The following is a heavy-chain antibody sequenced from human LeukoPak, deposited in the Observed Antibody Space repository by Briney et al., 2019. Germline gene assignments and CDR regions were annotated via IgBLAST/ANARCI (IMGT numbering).Heavy chain of an antibody. Sequence: KPSETLSLTCTVSGGSISSYYWSWIRQPPGKGLEWIGYIYYSGSTNYNPSLKSRVTISVDTSKNQFSLRLSSVTAVDTAVYYCARHTGLLEWLFYFDYWGQGTLVTVSS. CDR1: GGSISSYY. CDR3: ARHTGLLEWLFYFDY. CDR2: IYYSGST. V-gene: IGHV4-59*08. J-gene: IGHJ4*02. D-gene: IGHD3-3*01.